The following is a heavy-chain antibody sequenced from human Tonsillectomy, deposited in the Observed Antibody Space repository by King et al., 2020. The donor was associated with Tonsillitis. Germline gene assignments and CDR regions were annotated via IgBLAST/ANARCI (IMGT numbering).Heavy chain of an antibody. CDR2: ISWNSGSI. CDR3: AKDINGDYYDSSGYFDY. CDR1: GFTFDDYA. Sequence: VQLVESGGGLVQPGRSLRLSCAASGFTFDDYAMHWVRQAPGKGLEWVSGISWNSGSIGYADSVKGRFTISRDNAKNSLYLQMNSLRAEETALYYCAKDINGDYYDSSGYFDYWGQGTLVTVSS. J-gene: IGHJ4*02. V-gene: IGHV3-9*01. D-gene: IGHD3-22*01.